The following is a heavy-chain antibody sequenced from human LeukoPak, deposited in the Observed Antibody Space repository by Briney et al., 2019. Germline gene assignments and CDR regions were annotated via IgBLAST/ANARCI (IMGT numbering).Heavy chain of an antibody. V-gene: IGHV3-20*01. CDR3: ARNLGSYVSSGSFDY. CDR2: INWNGGST. Sequence: GGSLRLSCAASGFTFDDYGMSWVRQAPGKGLEWVSGINWNGGSTGYADSVKGRFTISRDNAKNSLYLQMNSLRAEDTALYHCARNLGSYVSSGSFDYWGQGTLVTVSS. CDR1: GFTFDDYG. J-gene: IGHJ4*02. D-gene: IGHD3-22*01.